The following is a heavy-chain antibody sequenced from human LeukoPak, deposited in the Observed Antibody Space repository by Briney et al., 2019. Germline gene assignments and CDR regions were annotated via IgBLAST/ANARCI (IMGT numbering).Heavy chain of an antibody. Sequence: PSETLSLTCTVSGGSISNYYWSWIRQPPGKGLEWIGYIYYSGTTNYNPSLKSRVTISADTSKNQFSLKLSSVTAADTAVYYCATHYYDSSGYYYSWYFDLWGRGTLVTVSS. V-gene: IGHV4-59*08. CDR1: GGSISNYY. CDR3: ATHYYDSSGYYYSWYFDL. D-gene: IGHD3-22*01. CDR2: IYYSGTT. J-gene: IGHJ2*01.